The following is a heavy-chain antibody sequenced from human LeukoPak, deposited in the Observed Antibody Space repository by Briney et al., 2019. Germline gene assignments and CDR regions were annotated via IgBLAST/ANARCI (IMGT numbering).Heavy chain of an antibody. CDR2: ISAYNGNT. V-gene: IGHV1-18*01. Sequence: ASVKVSCKASGYTFTSYGLSWVRQAPGQGLEWMGWISAYNGNTKHAQKLQGRVTMTRDTSTSTAYMELRSLRSDDTAVYYCARHQQLVYNWFDPWGQGTLVTVSS. CDR3: ARHQQLVYNWFDP. J-gene: IGHJ5*02. D-gene: IGHD6-13*01. CDR1: GYTFTSYG.